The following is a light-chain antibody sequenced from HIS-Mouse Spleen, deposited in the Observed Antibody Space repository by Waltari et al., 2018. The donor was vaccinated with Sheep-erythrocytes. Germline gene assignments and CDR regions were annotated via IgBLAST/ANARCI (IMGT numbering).Light chain of an antibody. CDR3: QQYGSSPRT. V-gene: IGKV3-20*01. J-gene: IGKJ1*01. CDR1: QSVSSSY. Sequence: EIVLTQSPGTLSLSPGERATLPCRASQSVSSSYLAWYQQKPGQAPRLLIYGASSRATGIPDRFSGSGSGTDFTLTIGSMEPQDFAVYYCQQYGSSPRTFGQGTKVEIK. CDR2: GAS.